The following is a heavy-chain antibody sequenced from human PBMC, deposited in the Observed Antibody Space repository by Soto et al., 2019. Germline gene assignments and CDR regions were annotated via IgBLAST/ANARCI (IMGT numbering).Heavy chain of an antibody. CDR3: AKGDYDILTGYLYYFDY. D-gene: IGHD3-9*01. CDR2: IYYSGST. J-gene: IGHJ4*02. Sequence: SETLSLTCTVSGCSISSGDYYWSWIRQPPGKGLEWIGYIYYSGSTYYNPSLKSRVTISVDTSKNQFSLKLSSVTAADTAVYYCAKGDYDILTGYLYYFDYWGQGTLVTVSS. CDR1: GCSISSGDYY. V-gene: IGHV4-30-4*02.